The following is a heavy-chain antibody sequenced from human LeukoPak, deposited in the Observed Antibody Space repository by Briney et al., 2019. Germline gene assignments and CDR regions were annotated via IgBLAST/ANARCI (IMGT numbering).Heavy chain of an antibody. V-gene: IGHV3-53*01. D-gene: IGHD4-17*01. CDR3: ARDRYGDYGLAFDY. Sequence: GGSLRLSCAASGFTVSSNYMSWVRQAPGKGLEWVSVTYSGGSTYYADSVKGRFTISRDNSKNTLYLQMNSLRAEDTAVYYCARDRYGDYGLAFDYWGQGTLVTVSS. J-gene: IGHJ4*02. CDR2: TYSGGST. CDR1: GFTVSSNY.